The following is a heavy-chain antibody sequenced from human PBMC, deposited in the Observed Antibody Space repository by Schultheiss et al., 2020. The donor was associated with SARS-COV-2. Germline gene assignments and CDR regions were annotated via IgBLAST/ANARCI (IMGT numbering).Heavy chain of an antibody. CDR2: IKSKTDGGTT. V-gene: IGHV3-15*01. CDR1: GFTFSSYA. CDR3: AREGVWWELLGSYYYYYMDV. J-gene: IGHJ6*03. Sequence: GESLKISCAASGFTFSSYAMSWVRQAPGKGLEWVGRIKSKTDGGTTDYAAPVKGRFTISRDDSKNTLYLQMNSLKTEDTAVYYCAREGVWWELLGSYYYYYMDVWGKGTTVTVSS. D-gene: IGHD1-26*01.